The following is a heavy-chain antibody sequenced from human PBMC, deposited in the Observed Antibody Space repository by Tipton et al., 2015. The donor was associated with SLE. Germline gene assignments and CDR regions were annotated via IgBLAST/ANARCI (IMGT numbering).Heavy chain of an antibody. CDR1: GASTNRGSYL. V-gene: IGHV4-39*07. CDR2: VYYSGST. Sequence: TLSLTCTVSGASTNRGSYLWGWIRQPPGKRLEWIGSVYYSGSTYYNPSLESRITISLDTSKNQFSVKLSSVTAADTAVYYCAREEGQWDAFDIWGQGTMVTVSS. D-gene: IGHD6-19*01. CDR3: AREEGQWDAFDI. J-gene: IGHJ3*02.